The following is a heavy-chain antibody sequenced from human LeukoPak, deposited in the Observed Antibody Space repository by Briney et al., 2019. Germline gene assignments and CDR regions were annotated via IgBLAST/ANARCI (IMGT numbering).Heavy chain of an antibody. CDR2: INGDGSET. J-gene: IGHJ4*02. V-gene: IGHV3-74*01. D-gene: IGHD4-17*01. Sequence: GGSVRPSCSASGFTFTSHWMHWVRHAAGKGLVWVSRINGDGSETHYAGSVRGRFTISRDNAKNTLYLQMNSVRADDTAEYYCARGSGDFGDLFDHWPEGTLDTVSS. CDR1: GFTFTSHW. CDR3: ARGSGDFGDLFDH.